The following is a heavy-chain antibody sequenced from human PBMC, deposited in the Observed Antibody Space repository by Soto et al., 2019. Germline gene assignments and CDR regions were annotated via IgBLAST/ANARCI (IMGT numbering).Heavy chain of an antibody. CDR3: AKDRRAGGNSAFYFDF. V-gene: IGHV3-23*01. D-gene: IGHD3-16*01. CDR2: ISATGGGT. CDR1: GFKFSNYA. Sequence: QPGGSLRLSCAASGFKFSNYAMSWVRQPPRKGLEWVSLISATGGGTYYADSVKGRFTISRDHSHNTLYLQVHSLTAEDTAVYYCAKDRRAGGNSAFYFDFWGQGAQVTVSS. J-gene: IGHJ4*02.